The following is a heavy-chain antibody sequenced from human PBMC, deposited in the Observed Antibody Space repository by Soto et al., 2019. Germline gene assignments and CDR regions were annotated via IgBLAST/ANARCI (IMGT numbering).Heavy chain of an antibody. CDR3: AADVGGYIYGFARH. CDR2: IKQDGSEK. V-gene: IGHV3-7*05. CDR1: GFTFSSYW. Sequence: PGGSLRLSCAASGFTFSSYWMSWVRQAPGKGLEWVANIKQDGSEKYYVDSVKGRFTISRDNAKNSLYLQMNSLRPEDTAVYYCAADVGGYIYGFARHWGPGTLVTVSS. J-gene: IGHJ4*02. D-gene: IGHD4-17*01.